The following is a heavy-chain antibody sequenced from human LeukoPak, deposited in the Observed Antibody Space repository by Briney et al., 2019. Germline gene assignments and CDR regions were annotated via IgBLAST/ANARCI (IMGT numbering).Heavy chain of an antibody. V-gene: IGHV4-59*01. J-gene: IGHJ4*02. Sequence: SETLSLTCTVSGGSISSYYWSWIRQPPGKGLEWIGYIYYSGSTNYNPSLKSRVTISVDTSKNQFSLKLSSVTAADTAVYYCATGPYSSGWYSLYYSGQGTLVTVSS. D-gene: IGHD6-19*01. CDR3: ATGPYSSGWYSLYY. CDR1: GGSISSYY. CDR2: IYYSGST.